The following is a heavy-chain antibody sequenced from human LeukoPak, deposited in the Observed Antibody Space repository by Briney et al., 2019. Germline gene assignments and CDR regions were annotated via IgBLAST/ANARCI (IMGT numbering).Heavy chain of an antibody. CDR3: AKREPDYYYFYLDV. CDR1: GFTFSSYA. J-gene: IGHJ6*03. Sequence: GGSLRLSCAASGFTFSSYAMSWVRQTPGKGLEWGSTISGSGRSTYYADSVKDRFTISRDNSKNTLYLQMNSLRAEDTAVYYCAKREPDYYYFYLDVWGKGTAVTVSS. D-gene: IGHD1-14*01. V-gene: IGHV3-23*01. CDR2: ISGSGRST.